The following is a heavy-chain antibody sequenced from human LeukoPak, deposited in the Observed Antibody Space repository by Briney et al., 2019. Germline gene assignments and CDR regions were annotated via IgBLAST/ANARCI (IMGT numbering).Heavy chain of an antibody. CDR3: ARSIAGNYPRDY. J-gene: IGHJ4*02. Sequence: ASVKVSCKASVYTFTSYGISWVRQAPGQGLEWMGWISAYNGNTNYAQKLQGRVTMTTDTSTSTAYMELRSLRSDDTAVYYCARSIAGNYPRDYWGQGTLVTVSS. D-gene: IGHD1-14*01. V-gene: IGHV1-18*01. CDR1: VYTFTSYG. CDR2: ISAYNGNT.